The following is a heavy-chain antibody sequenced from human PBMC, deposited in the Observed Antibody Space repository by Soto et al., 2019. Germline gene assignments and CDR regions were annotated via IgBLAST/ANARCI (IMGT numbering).Heavy chain of an antibody. V-gene: IGHV3-23*01. CDR3: ARIRGYWYGLDV. Sequence: EVQLLESGGGLVQPGGSLRLSCAASGFPLSTYGMTWVRQAPGKGLEWVSAITGTGGNTYYVDSVKGRFTSSRDNSKNMLYLQVNSLRVEDTAVYYCARIRGYWYGLDVWGQGTTVPVS. CDR1: GFPLSTYG. J-gene: IGHJ6*02. CDR2: ITGTGGNT.